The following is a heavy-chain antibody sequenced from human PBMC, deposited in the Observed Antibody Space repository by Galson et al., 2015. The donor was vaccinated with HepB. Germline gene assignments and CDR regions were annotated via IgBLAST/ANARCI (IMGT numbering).Heavy chain of an antibody. CDR1: GFTFSTHA. CDR3: AREGTKQLSGTLDH. Sequence: SLRLSCAASGFTFSTHAIHWVRQGPGKGLEWVAVVSFDGRSNFADSVKGRFTVSRDDAKNTVYLQMNSLRPEDTSIYYCAREGTKQLSGTLDHWGQGTLDTVS. J-gene: IGHJ4*02. D-gene: IGHD1-1*01. V-gene: IGHV3-30*04. CDR2: VSFDGRS.